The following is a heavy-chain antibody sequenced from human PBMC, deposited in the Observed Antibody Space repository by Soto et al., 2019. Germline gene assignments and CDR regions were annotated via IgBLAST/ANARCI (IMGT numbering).Heavy chain of an antibody. CDR3: AKARPINPHYYNGLDV. J-gene: IGHJ6*02. Sequence: QVQLVESGGGVVQPGRSLRLSCAASGFTFSHFGMHWVRQAPGKGLEWVAIISFDGTTEYYADSVKGRFTISRDNSNNTLYLQLNSLSTDDTSVYYCAKARPINPHYYNGLDVWGQGTTVTVSS. CDR1: GFTFSHFG. V-gene: IGHV3-30*18. CDR2: ISFDGTTE.